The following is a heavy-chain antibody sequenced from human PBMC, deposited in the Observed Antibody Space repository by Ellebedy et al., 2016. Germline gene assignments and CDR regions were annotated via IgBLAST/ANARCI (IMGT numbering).Heavy chain of an antibody. V-gene: IGHV4-34*01. CDR3: ARGTPHRGGDFDF. CDR2: ISPGGST. CDR1: GSSFTDYY. J-gene: IGHJ4*02. D-gene: IGHD4-17*01. Sequence: GSLRLSXTVSGSSFTDYYWTWIRQSPRKGLQWIGEISPGGSTAYGPSFKRRVTISVQTSQKRVSLRLRSVTAADTAVYFCARGTPHRGGDFDFWGQGTLVTVSS.